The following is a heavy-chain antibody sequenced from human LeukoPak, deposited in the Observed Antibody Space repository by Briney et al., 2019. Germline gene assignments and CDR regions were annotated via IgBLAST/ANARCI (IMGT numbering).Heavy chain of an antibody. D-gene: IGHD3-9*01. J-gene: IGHJ4*02. CDR2: INHSGST. CDR1: GGSFSGYY. Sequence: SETLSLTCAVYGGSFSGYYWSWIRQPPGKGLEWIGEINHSGSTNYNPSLKSQVTISVDTSKNQFSLKLSSVTAADTAVYYCARETNPYYDILTGSNFDYWGQGTLVTVSS. V-gene: IGHV4-34*01. CDR3: ARETNPYYDILTGSNFDY.